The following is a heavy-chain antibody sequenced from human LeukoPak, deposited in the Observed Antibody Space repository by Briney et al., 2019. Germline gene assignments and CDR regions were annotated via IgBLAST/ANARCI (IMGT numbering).Heavy chain of an antibody. CDR3: ARGLDPAGYCTNGVCYNPLYFDN. CDR2: ISGSGGNT. D-gene: IGHD2-8*01. J-gene: IGHJ4*02. V-gene: IGHV3-23*01. Sequence: GGSLRLSCAASGFTFSSYTMSWVRQAPGKGLEWVSAISGSGGNTYYADSVKGRFTISRDNSKNTLYLQMNSLRAEDTAVYYCARGLDPAGYCTNGVCYNPLYFDNWGQGTLVTVSS. CDR1: GFTFSSYT.